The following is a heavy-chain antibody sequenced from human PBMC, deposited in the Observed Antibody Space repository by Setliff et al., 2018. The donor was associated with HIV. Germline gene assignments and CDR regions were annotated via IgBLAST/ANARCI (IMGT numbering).Heavy chain of an antibody. Sequence: SETLSLTCTVSGGSISSDDHYWSWIRQPPGKGLEWIGYIYHTGATYYKSSLESRLTISVDTSKNQFSLKLNSVTAADTAVYFCARMSISASVYFDYRGQGSQVTVSS. D-gene: IGHD6-25*01. V-gene: IGHV4-30-4*01. J-gene: IGHJ4*02. CDR1: GGSISSDDHY. CDR3: ARMSISASVYFDY. CDR2: IYHTGAT.